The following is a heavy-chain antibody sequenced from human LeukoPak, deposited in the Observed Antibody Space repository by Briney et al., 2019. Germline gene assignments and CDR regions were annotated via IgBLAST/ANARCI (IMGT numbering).Heavy chain of an antibody. CDR1: GGSISSGGYY. CDR2: IYYSGST. Sequence: TLSLTCTVSGGSISSGGYYWSWIRQHPGKGLEWIGYIYYSGSTYYNPSLKSRVTISVDTSKNQFSLKLSSVTAADTAVYYCAREGRDGYNLAYYYGMDVWGQGTTVTVSS. V-gene: IGHV4-31*03. J-gene: IGHJ6*02. D-gene: IGHD5-24*01. CDR3: AREGRDGYNLAYYYGMDV.